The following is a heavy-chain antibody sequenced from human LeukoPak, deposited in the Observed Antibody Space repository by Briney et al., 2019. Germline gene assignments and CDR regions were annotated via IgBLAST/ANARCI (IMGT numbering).Heavy chain of an antibody. CDR3: ARGGAAVAGTSDAYNWFDP. Sequence: GSSVKVSCKASGGTLSSYAISWVRQAPGQGLEWMGGITPIFGTANYAQKFQGRVTITTDESTSTAYMELSSLRSEDTAVYYCARGGAAVAGTSDAYNWFDPWGQGTLVTVSS. J-gene: IGHJ5*02. D-gene: IGHD6-19*01. V-gene: IGHV1-69*05. CDR1: GGTLSSYA. CDR2: ITPIFGTA.